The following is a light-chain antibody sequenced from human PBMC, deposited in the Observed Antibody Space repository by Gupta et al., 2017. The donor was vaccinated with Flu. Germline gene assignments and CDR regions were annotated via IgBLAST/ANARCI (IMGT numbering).Light chain of an antibody. V-gene: IGKV2-28*01. CDR3: MQALQTF. Sequence: DIVMTQSPLSLPVTPGEPASISCRSSQSLLHSNGYNYLDWYLQKPGQSPQLLIYLGSNRASGVPDRFSGSGSGTDFTLKISRVEAEDVWVYYCMQALQTFFGGGTKVEIK. CDR1: QSLLHSNGYNY. J-gene: IGKJ4*01. CDR2: LGS.